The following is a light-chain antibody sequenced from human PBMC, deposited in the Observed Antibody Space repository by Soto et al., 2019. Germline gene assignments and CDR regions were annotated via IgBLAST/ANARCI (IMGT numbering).Light chain of an antibody. J-gene: IGKJ1*01. CDR1: QSVNSN. CDR3: QQYNNWLWT. CDR2: GAS. V-gene: IGKV3-15*01. Sequence: EIVMTQSPATLSVSPVERATLSCRASQSVNSNLVWYQQKPGQAPRLLIYGASTRATGIPGRFSGSGYGTEFTLTISSLQSEDFAVYYCQQYNNWLWTFGQGTKVEIK.